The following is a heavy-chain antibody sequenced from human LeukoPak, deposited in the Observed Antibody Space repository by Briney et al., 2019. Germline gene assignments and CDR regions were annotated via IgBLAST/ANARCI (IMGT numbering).Heavy chain of an antibody. Sequence: SETLSLTCTVSGGSISSYYWSWIRQPPGKGLEWIGYIYYSGSTNYNPSLKSRVTISVDTSKNQFSLKLSSVTAADTAVYYCVRSGYYYYYYGMDVWGQGTTVTVSS. CDR3: VRSGYYYYYYGMDV. D-gene: IGHD3-3*01. CDR2: IYYSGST. J-gene: IGHJ6*01. V-gene: IGHV4-59*01. CDR1: GGSISSYY.